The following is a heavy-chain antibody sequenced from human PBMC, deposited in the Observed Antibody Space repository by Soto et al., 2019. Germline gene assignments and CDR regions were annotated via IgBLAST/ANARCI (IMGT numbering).Heavy chain of an antibody. J-gene: IGHJ5*02. D-gene: IGHD2-15*01. V-gene: IGHV3-23*01. CDR3: AKAWVATHRQDPKRGGLLDP. Sequence: GGSLRLSYAASGFTFSSYAMSWVRQAPGKWLEWVSAISGSGGSTYYADSVKGRFTISRGNSKNTLYLQMNSLRAEDTAVYYCAKAWVATHRQDPKRGGLLDPWGQGT. CDR2: ISGSGGST. CDR1: GFTFSSYA.